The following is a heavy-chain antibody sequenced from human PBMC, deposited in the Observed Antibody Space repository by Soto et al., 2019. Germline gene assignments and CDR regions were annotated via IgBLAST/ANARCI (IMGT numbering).Heavy chain of an antibody. V-gene: IGHV4-39*01. Sequence: SETLSLTCTVSGDSISTSAYYWGWVRQPPGKGLEWVGTIYYTGSTYYNPPLESRVTMSLQTSKNQFSLNLTSVTAADTAVYYCARLGGVIAASDFDYWSQGALVTVSS. CDR2: IYYTGST. D-gene: IGHD2-15*01. CDR1: GDSISTSAYY. CDR3: ARLGGVIAASDFDY. J-gene: IGHJ4*02.